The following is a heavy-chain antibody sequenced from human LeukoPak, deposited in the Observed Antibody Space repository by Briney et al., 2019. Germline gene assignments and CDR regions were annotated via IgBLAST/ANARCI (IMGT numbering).Heavy chain of an antibody. Sequence: PSETLSLTCTVSGGSISSSSYYWGWIRQPPGKGLEWIGRIYTSGSTNYNPSLKSRVTMSVDTSKNQFSLKLSSVTAADTAVYYCARVGTGYSSGPVDYWGQGTLVTVSS. D-gene: IGHD6-19*01. CDR3: ARVGTGYSSGPVDY. J-gene: IGHJ4*02. CDR1: GGSISSSSYY. CDR2: IYTSGST. V-gene: IGHV4-39*07.